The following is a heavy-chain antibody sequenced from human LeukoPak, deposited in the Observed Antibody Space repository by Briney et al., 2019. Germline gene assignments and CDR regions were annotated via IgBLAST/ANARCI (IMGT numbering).Heavy chain of an antibody. CDR2: ISAYNGNT. J-gene: IGHJ3*02. V-gene: IGHV1-18*01. Sequence: GASVKVSCKASGYTFTSYGISWVRQAPGQGLEWMGWISAYNGNTNYAQKLQGRVTMTTDTSTSTAYMELSSLRSEDTAVYYCATARYGYNLGAFDIWGQGTMVTVSS. CDR3: ATARYGYNLGAFDI. CDR1: GYTFTSYG. D-gene: IGHD5-24*01.